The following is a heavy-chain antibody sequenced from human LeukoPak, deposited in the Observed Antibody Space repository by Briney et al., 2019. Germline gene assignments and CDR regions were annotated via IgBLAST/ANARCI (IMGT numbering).Heavy chain of an antibody. V-gene: IGHV1-18*01. Sequence: EASVKVSCKASGYTFTSYGISWVRQAPGQGLEWMGWISAYNGNTNYAQKLQGRVTMTTDTSTSTAYMELRSLRSDDTAVYYCASSVEWLFLDYWGQRTLVTVSS. CDR3: ASSVEWLFLDY. CDR2: ISAYNGNT. J-gene: IGHJ4*02. D-gene: IGHD3-3*01. CDR1: GYTFTSYG.